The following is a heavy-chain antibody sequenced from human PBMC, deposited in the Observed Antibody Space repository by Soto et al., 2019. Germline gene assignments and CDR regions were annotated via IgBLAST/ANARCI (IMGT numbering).Heavy chain of an antibody. CDR2: ISANNGNT. Sequence: QVQLVQSGAEVKKPGASVKVSCKASGYTFTSYGISWVRQAPGQGLEWMGWISANNGNTKYAQNFQGRVTMTTDTSTSTAYMELRRLRSDDTAVYYGARAYSPGLFDPWGQGTLVTVSS. CDR1: GYTFTSYG. V-gene: IGHV1-18*01. CDR3: ARAYSPGLFDP. J-gene: IGHJ5*02. D-gene: IGHD2-15*01.